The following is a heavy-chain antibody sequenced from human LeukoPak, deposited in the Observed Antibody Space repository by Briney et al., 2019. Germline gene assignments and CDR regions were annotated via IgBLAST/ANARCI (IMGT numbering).Heavy chain of an antibody. Sequence: SETLSLPCAVSGYSISSDYYWGWIRQSPGKGLELIGSIYHSGSTYYNPSLKSRVTISVDTSKNQFSLKLSSVTAADTAVYFCARLGYCSRTTCSRSAKFDYWGQGTLVTVSS. CDR1: GYSISSDYY. CDR3: ARLGYCSRTTCSRSAKFDY. V-gene: IGHV4-38-2*01. D-gene: IGHD2-2*01. J-gene: IGHJ4*02. CDR2: IYHSGST.